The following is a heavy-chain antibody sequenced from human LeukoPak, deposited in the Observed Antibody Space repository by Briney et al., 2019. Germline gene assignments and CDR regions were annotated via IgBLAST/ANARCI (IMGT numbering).Heavy chain of an antibody. J-gene: IGHJ4*02. CDR3: ARDSIYYDSGSYTFDY. CDR2: INPSGGST. Sequence: ASVKVSCKASGYTFTSYYMHWVRQAPGQGLEWMGIINPSGGSTSYAQKFQGRVTMTRDMSTSTVYMELSSLRSEDTAVYYCARDSIYYDSGSYTFDYWGQGTLVTVSS. CDR1: GYTFTSYY. D-gene: IGHD3-10*01. V-gene: IGHV1-46*01.